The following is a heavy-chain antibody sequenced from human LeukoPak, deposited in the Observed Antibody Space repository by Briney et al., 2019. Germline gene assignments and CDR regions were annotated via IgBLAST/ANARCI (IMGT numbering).Heavy chain of an antibody. CDR1: GFTFPNYV. V-gene: IGHV3-66*01. D-gene: IGHD5-18*01. CDR3: AREGRDTAMDGYYFDY. J-gene: IGHJ4*02. Sequence: GGSLRLSCAASGFTFPNYVMSWVRQAPGKGLEWVSLIYSVGNTYYADSVKGRFTISRDNSKNTLYLQMNSLRAEDTAVYYCAREGRDTAMDGYYFDYWGQGTLVTVSS. CDR2: IYSVGNT.